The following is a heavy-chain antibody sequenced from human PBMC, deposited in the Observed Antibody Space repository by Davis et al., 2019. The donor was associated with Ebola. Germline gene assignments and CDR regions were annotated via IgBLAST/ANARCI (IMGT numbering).Heavy chain of an antibody. J-gene: IGHJ6*02. CDR3: AEIYWVRYGMDV. V-gene: IGHV3-30*04. Sequence: GESLKISCVASGFTFSGYAMHWVCQAPGKGLEWVAVISYDGSNKYYADSVKGRFTISRDNSQNTLSLQMNSLRAEDTAVYYCAEIYWVRYGMDVWGQGTTVTVSS. CDR1: GFTFSGYA. D-gene: IGHD2-8*02. CDR2: ISYDGSNK.